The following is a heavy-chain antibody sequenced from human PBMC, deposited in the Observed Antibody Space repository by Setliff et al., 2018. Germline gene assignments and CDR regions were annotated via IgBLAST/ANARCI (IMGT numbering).Heavy chain of an antibody. V-gene: IGHV3-7*01. CDR3: VRDRWKVIVNRGDDAFDL. Sequence: PGGSLRLSCAGSGFTFNTYWMTWVRQAPGKGLEWVASITHDGSKTYILDSVKGRFTISRDNAKNSLDLQMNSLRGEDTAVYYCVRDRWKVIVNRGDDAFDLWGQGAMVTVSS. D-gene: IGHD3-22*01. J-gene: IGHJ3*01. CDR2: ITHDGSKT. CDR1: GFTFNTYW.